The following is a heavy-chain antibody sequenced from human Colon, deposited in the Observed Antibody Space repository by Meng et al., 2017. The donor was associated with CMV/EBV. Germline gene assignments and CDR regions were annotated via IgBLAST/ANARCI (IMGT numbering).Heavy chain of an antibody. CDR2: ISSSSSYI. V-gene: IGHV3-21*06. CDR1: GFTFSSYS. CDR3: AREWEGSSGNYYSRYFDL. D-gene: IGHD1-26*01. Sequence: GSLKISCAASGFTFSSYSMNWVRQAPGKGLEWVSSISSSSSYIYYADSVKGRFTISRDNAKNSLYLQMNSLRAEDTAVYYCAREWEGSSGNYYSRYFDLWGRGTLVTVSS. J-gene: IGHJ2*01.